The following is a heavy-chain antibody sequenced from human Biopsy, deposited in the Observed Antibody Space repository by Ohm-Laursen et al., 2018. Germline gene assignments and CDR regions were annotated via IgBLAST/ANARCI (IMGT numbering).Heavy chain of an antibody. CDR2: IYYSGST. V-gene: IGHV4-59*01. CDR3: ARGSSYGYDFDY. Sequence: TLSLTCTVSDGSINSYYWNWIRQPPGKRLERIGNIYYSGSTNFNPSLKSRVTISVDTSKNQFSLKLSSVTAADTAVYFCARGSSYGYDFDYWGQGTLVAVSS. D-gene: IGHD5-18*01. CDR1: DGSINSYY. J-gene: IGHJ4*02.